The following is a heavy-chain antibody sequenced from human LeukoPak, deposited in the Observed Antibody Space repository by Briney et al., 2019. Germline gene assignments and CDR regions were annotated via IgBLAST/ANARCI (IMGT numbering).Heavy chain of an antibody. J-gene: IGHJ4*02. Sequence: ASVKVSCKASGYTFTSYDINWVRQATGQGLEWMGWMNPNSGNTGYARKFQGRVTITRNTSISTAYMELSSLRSEDTAVYYCARGRTYYDFWSGYSRKGYFDYWGQGTLVTVSS. CDR3: ARGRTYYDFWSGYSRKGYFDY. CDR1: GYTFTSYD. V-gene: IGHV1-8*03. CDR2: MNPNSGNT. D-gene: IGHD3-3*01.